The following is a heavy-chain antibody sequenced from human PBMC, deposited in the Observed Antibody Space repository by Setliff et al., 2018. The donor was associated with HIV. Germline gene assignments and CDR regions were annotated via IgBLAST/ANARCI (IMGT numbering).Heavy chain of an antibody. CDR1: RRTFSEDA. D-gene: IGHD3-10*01. J-gene: IGHJ6*03. V-gene: IGHV1-69*13. CDR2: IIHILGTA. CDR3: AKAVRGYGSTYYNYYYTDV. Sequence: SVKVSCKTSRRTFSEDAINWVRQAPGEGLEWVGGIIHILGTADYAEKFQGRVTITADEPRSTVYLEVSNLRSEDTAVYYCAKAVRGYGSTYYNYYYTDVWGKGTTVTVS.